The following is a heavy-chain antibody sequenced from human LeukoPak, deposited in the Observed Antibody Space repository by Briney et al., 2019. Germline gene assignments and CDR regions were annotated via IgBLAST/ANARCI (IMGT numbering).Heavy chain of an antibody. V-gene: IGHV3-48*02. D-gene: IGHD6-13*01. CDR3: ARVWGLAVAGGEIEY. J-gene: IGHJ4*02. Sequence: GGSLRLSCAASGFTFSSYSTNWVRQAPGKGLEWVSYISSSGTTIYYADSVKGRFTISRDNAKNSLYLQMNSLRDEDTAVYYCARVWGLAVAGGEIEYWGQGTLVTVSS. CDR1: GFTFSSYS. CDR2: ISSSGTTI.